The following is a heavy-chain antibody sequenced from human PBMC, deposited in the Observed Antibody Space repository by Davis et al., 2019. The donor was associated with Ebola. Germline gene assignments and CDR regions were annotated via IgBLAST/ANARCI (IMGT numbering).Heavy chain of an antibody. CDR1: GFTFDDYA. Sequence: SLKISCAASGFTFDDYAMHWVRQAPGKGLEWVSGISWNRGNIDYEDSVKGRFTISRDNANNSLYLQMNSLRVEDTALYYCVKEASLGWNGDAFDIWGQGTMVTVSS. CDR2: ISWNRGNI. CDR3: VKEASLGWNGDAFDI. D-gene: IGHD1-1*01. V-gene: IGHV3-9*01. J-gene: IGHJ3*02.